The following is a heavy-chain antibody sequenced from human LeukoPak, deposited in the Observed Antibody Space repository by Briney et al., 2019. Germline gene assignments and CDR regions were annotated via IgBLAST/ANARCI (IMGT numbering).Heavy chain of an antibody. J-gene: IGHJ6*03. V-gene: IGHV1-69*05. Sequence: SVKVSCKASGGTFSSYAISWVRQAPGQGLEWMGRIIPIFGTANYAQKFQGRVTITTDESTSTAYMELSSLRSEDTAVYYCARSLGVVAATWYYYCMDVWGKGTTVTVSS. CDR3: ARSLGVVAATWYYYCMDV. D-gene: IGHD2-15*01. CDR2: IIPIFGTA. CDR1: GGTFSSYA.